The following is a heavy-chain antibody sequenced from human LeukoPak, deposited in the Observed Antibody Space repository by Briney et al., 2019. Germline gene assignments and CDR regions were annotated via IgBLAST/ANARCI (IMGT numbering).Heavy chain of an antibody. CDR1: GYSISSGYY. V-gene: IGHV4-38-2*02. J-gene: IGHJ4*02. Sequence: SETLSLTCTVSGYSISSGYYWGWIRQPPGKGLEWIGSIYQSGSTYHNPSLKSRVTISVDTSKNQFSLKLSSVTAADTAVYYCARSRWLRLDYWGQGTLVTVSS. CDR3: ARSRWLRLDY. D-gene: IGHD5-12*01. CDR2: IYQSGST.